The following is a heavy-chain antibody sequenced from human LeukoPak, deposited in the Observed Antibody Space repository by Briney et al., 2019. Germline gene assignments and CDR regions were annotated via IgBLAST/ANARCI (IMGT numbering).Heavy chain of an antibody. J-gene: IGHJ5*02. Sequence: PGRSLRLSCAASGFTFSSYGMSWVRQASGKGLEWVSAISGSGGSTYYADSVKGRFTISRDNSKNTLYLQMNSLRAEDTAVYYCAKDHAADRWFGETRYWFDPWGQGTLVTVSS. CDR1: GFTFSSYG. CDR3: AKDHAADRWFGETRYWFDP. CDR2: ISGSGGST. D-gene: IGHD3-10*01. V-gene: IGHV3-23*01.